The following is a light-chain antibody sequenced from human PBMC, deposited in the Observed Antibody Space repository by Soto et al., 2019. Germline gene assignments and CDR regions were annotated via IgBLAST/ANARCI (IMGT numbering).Light chain of an antibody. CDR2: GAS. V-gene: IGKV3-15*01. Sequence: EIVMTQSPATLSVSPGERATVSCRASQFVGSNLAWYQQKPGQAPRLLIYGASTRATGIPARFSGSGSGTEVTLTISSLQSEDFALYYCQQYNNWPPLTFGGGTKVEIK. J-gene: IGKJ4*01. CDR1: QFVGSN. CDR3: QQYNNWPPLT.